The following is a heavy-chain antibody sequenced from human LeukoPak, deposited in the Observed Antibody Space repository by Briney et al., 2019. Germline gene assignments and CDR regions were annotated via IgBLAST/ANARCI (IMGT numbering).Heavy chain of an antibody. V-gene: IGHV5-51*01. CDR1: GYTFTSYW. J-gene: IGHJ4*02. CDR2: IYPGDSDT. CDR3: ARGGLVGSTKNYFDY. Sequence: GESLKVSCKGSGYTFTSYWIGRVRQMPGKGLEWMGIIYPGDSDTRYSPSFQGQVTISADKSISTAFLQWSSLKASDTAMYFCARGGLVGSTKNYFDYWGQGTLVTVSS. D-gene: IGHD1-26*01.